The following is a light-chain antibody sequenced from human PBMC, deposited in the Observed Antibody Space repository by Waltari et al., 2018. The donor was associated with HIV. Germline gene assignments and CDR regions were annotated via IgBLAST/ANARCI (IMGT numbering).Light chain of an antibody. J-gene: IGLJ3*02. CDR1: AMPNQY. Sequence: SSELTQPPSVSVPPGQTARITCSGDAMPNQYAYWYQQKPGQAPILIIYRDTERPSGNPERFSGSTSGTTVTLTISGVQAEDEADYHCQSADSSGAYWVFGGGTRLTVL. CDR3: QSADSSGAYWV. V-gene: IGLV3-25*03. CDR2: RDT.